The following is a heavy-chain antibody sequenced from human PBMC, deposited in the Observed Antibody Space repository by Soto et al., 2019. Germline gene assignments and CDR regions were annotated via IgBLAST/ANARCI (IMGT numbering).Heavy chain of an antibody. V-gene: IGHV3-7*03. Sequence: EVQLVESGGGLVQPGGSLRLSCAASGFTFSSYWMRWVRQAPGKGLEWAASIKQDGSEKYYVDSVKGRFTISRDNANNSLYLQMNSLRAEDTAVYYCARDVLLWRRIGWFDPWGQGPLVTVSS. CDR3: ARDVLLWRRIGWFDP. J-gene: IGHJ5*02. D-gene: IGHD3-10*01. CDR2: IKQDGSEK. CDR1: GFTFSSYW.